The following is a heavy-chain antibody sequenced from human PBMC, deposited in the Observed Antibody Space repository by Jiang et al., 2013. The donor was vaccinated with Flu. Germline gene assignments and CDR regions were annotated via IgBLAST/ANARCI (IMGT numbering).Heavy chain of an antibody. D-gene: IGHD4-17*01. CDR1: GGSISSYY. CDR3: ARETVTGYWYFDL. J-gene: IGHJ2*01. CDR2: IYYSGST. Sequence: GSGLVKPSETLSLTCTVSGGSISSYYWSWIRQPPGKGLEWIGYIYYSGSTNYNPSLKSRVTISVDTSKNQFSLKLSSVTAADTAVYYCARETVTGYWYFDLWGRGTLVTVSS. V-gene: IGHV4-59*01.